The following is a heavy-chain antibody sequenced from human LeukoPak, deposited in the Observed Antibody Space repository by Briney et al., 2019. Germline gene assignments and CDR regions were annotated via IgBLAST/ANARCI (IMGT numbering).Heavy chain of an antibody. CDR3: AKDGLQSSEWLPPLNC. V-gene: IGHV3-23*01. CDR1: GFTLSSYA. D-gene: IGHD3-3*01. J-gene: IGHJ4*02. CDR2: ISGNAGST. Sequence: GGSLRLSCAASGFTLSSYAMSWVRQAPGKGLEWVSLISGNAGSTYYADSVKGRFTISRDITKNTLYLQMDSLRAEDTATYYPAKDGLQSSEWLPPLNCWGQRTLVTVSS.